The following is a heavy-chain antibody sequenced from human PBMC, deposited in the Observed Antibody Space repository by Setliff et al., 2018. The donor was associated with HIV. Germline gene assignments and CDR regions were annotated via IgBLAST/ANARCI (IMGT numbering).Heavy chain of an antibody. V-gene: IGHV4-39*02. J-gene: IGHJ4*02. CDR3: ARTPGTHYYDRSANFHYFDY. Sequence: SETLSLTCTVSGGSVSSSIYFWGWIRQPPGTGLEWIGTIYYSGTTFYNPSLKSRVSMSVDTSTDHFSLKLSSVTAADTAVYYCARTPGTHYYDRSANFHYFDYWGQGALVTVSS. CDR1: GGSVSSSIYF. CDR2: IYYSGTT. D-gene: IGHD3-22*01.